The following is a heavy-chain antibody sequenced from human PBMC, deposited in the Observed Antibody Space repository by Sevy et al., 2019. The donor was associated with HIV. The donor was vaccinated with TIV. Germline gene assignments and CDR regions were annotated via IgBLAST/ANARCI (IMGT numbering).Heavy chain of an antibody. D-gene: IGHD2-15*01. Sequence: GSLRLSCNVSGDSISSYFWSWFRQPPGKGLEWIGYIYYSGSSEYNPSLRSRVTISIDTSKKYLSMKLTSVTAADTAVYYCARDSAVVPRALVYWGQGTLVTVSS. V-gene: IGHV4-59*01. CDR3: ARDSAVVPRALVY. J-gene: IGHJ4*02. CDR2: IYYSGSS. CDR1: GDSISSYF.